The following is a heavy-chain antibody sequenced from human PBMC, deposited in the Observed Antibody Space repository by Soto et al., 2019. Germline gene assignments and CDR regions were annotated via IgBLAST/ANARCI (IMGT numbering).Heavy chain of an antibody. D-gene: IGHD6-19*01. CDR2: ISSSGSTI. CDR3: ASRSSGWYFDY. J-gene: IGHJ4*02. V-gene: IGHV3-11*04. CDR1: GFTFSDYY. Sequence: GSLRLSCAASGFTFSDYYMSWIRQAPGKGLEWVSYISSSGSTIYYADSVKGRFTISRDNAKNTLYLQMNSLRAEDTAVYYCASRSSGWYFDYWGQGTLVTVSS.